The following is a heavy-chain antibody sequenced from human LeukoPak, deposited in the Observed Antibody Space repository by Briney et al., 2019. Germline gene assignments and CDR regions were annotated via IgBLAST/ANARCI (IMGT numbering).Heavy chain of an antibody. D-gene: IGHD3-22*01. CDR2: IKSKTDGGTT. CDR1: GFTFSNAW. Sequence: GGSLRLSCAASGFTFSNAWMSWVRQAPGKGLEWVGRIKSKTDGGTTDYAAPVKGRFTISRDDSKNTLYLQMNSLKTGDTAVYYCTTGVYYYDSNAYWGQGTLVTVSS. CDR3: TTGVYYYDSNAY. J-gene: IGHJ4*02. V-gene: IGHV3-15*01.